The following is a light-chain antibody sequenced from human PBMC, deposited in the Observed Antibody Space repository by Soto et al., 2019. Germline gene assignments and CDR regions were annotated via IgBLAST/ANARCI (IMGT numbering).Light chain of an antibody. V-gene: IGKV3-20*01. J-gene: IGKJ5*01. Sequence: EIVLTQSPGTLSLSPGESATLSCRASQIVKGTFLAWYQQKLGQVPRLLMYGASSRATGIPDRFSGNGSGTDFTLTIRRLEPEDFAVYYCQQLFRYPLAFGQGTRLEMK. CDR1: QIVKGTF. CDR3: QQLFRYPLA. CDR2: GAS.